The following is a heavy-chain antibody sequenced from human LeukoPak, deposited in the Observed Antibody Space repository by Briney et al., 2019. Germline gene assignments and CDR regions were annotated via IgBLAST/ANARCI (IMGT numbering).Heavy chain of an antibody. CDR1: GFGFTSYG. J-gene: IGHJ4*02. CDR3: ARGDGDC. Sequence: GASVKVSCKASGFGFTSYGITWVRQAPGQGLEWMGWINPYNGETINAQKVQGRVTMTTDKATNTAYIELRSLRSDDTAVYFCARGDGDCWGQGTLVTVSS. CDR2: INPYNGET. V-gene: IGHV1-18*01.